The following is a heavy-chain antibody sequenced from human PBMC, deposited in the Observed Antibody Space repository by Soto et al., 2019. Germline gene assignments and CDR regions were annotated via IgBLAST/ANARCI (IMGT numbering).Heavy chain of an antibody. D-gene: IGHD1-26*01. CDR3: ARDSVGGGLNY. CDR1: GFTVSDHF. Sequence: ESGGNLIQPGKSLKLSCVASGFTVSDHFISWVRQAPGKGLEWVSTLYSNGATYYADSVKDRFTIYRDNSKNTVYLQLNSLRVGDTAFYYCARDSVGGGLNYWGRGTLVTVSS. CDR2: LYSNGAT. J-gene: IGHJ4*02. V-gene: IGHV3-53*01.